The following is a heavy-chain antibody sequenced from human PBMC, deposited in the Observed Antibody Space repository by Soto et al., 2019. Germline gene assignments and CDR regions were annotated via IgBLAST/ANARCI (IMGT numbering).Heavy chain of an antibody. D-gene: IGHD2-15*01. Sequence: SETLSLTCTVSGDSISSYSWSWIRQPPGKGLEWIGYIFYSGSTNYNPSLKSRVTISGDTSKNQFSLKLTSVTAADTAVYYCARGWWAREEYHMDVWGQGPTVTVS. CDR1: GDSISSYS. CDR3: ARGWWAREEYHMDV. CDR2: IFYSGST. J-gene: IGHJ6*02. V-gene: IGHV4-59*01.